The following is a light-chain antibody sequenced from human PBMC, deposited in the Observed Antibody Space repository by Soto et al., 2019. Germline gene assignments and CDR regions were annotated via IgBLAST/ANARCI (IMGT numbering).Light chain of an antibody. CDR1: QSVSSN. J-gene: IGKJ1*01. CDR3: QQYNNWPPGT. CDR2: GAS. Sequence: IAMTQSPSTLSVSPVEIATLSFIASQSVSSNLAWYQQKPGQAPRLLIYGASTRATGIPARFSGSGSGTEFTLTISSLQSEDFAVYYCQQYNNWPPGTFGQGTKVDIK. V-gene: IGKV3-15*01.